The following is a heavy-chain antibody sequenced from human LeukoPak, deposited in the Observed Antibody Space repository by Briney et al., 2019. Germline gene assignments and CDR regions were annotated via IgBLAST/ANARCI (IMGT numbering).Heavy chain of an antibody. D-gene: IGHD2-2*03. J-gene: IGHJ4*02. Sequence: GGSLRLSCAASGFTFIGSWMTWVRQAPGKGLEWVGRIRSTPDGGATDYAAPVKGRFTISGDDSKNTLYLQMSSLRTEDTAVYYCATDLHFGYCTATSCANYWGQGTLVTVSS. V-gene: IGHV3-15*01. CDR1: GFTFIGSW. CDR2: IRSTPDGGAT. CDR3: ATDLHFGYCTATSCANY.